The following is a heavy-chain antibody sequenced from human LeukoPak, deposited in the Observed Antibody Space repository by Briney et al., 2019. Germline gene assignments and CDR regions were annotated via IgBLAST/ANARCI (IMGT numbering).Heavy chain of an antibody. CDR2: IKQDGSEK. Sequence: GGSLRLSCAASGFTFSSYWMSWVRQAPGKGLEWVANIKQDGSEKYYVDSVKGRFTISRDNAKNPLYLQMNSLRAEDTAVYYCARAGTSRITIFGVARARSRTLDYWGQGTPVTVSS. J-gene: IGHJ4*02. V-gene: IGHV3-7*01. CDR3: ARAGTSRITIFGVARARSRTLDY. CDR1: GFTFSSYW. D-gene: IGHD3-3*01.